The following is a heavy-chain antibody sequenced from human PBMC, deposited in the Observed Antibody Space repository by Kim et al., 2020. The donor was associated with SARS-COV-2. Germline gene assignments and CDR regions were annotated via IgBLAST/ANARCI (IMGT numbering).Heavy chain of an antibody. CDR2: MSYDGSKK. V-gene: IGHV3-30*04. D-gene: IGHD3-10*01. J-gene: IGHJ4*02. Sequence: GGSLRLSCAAFGFSLSRHAMHWVRQAPGKGLEWVAVMSYDGSKKHYADSVKGRFNISRDNSKYTLYPQMNSLRVEDTALYYCARDSVDSGSYLDYWGQGTPVTVSS. CDR3: ARDSVDSGSYLDY. CDR1: GFSLSRHA.